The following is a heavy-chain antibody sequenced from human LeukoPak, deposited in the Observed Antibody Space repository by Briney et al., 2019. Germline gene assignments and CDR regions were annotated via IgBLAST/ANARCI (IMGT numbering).Heavy chain of an antibody. CDR1: GGSISSYY. J-gene: IGHJ5*02. CDR2: IYYSGST. CDR3: ARSATVVAFWFDP. Sequence: SETLSLTCTVSGGSISSYYWSWLRQPPGKGLEWIGYIYYSGSTYYNPSLKSRVTISVDTSKNQFSLKLSSVTAADTAVYYCARSATVVAFWFDPWGQGTLVTVSS. V-gene: IGHV4-59*08. D-gene: IGHD4-23*01.